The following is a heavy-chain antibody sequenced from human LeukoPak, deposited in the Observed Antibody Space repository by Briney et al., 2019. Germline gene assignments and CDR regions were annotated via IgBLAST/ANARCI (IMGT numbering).Heavy chain of an antibody. CDR2: INPSGGST. Sequence: ASVKVSCKASGYSFTTYYMHWVRQAPGQGLEWMGIINPSGGSTSYAQKFQGRVHMTRDTSIPTAYMGLSRLRSDDTAVYYCARRNFYDTTTFYHPIDFWGQGTLVTVSS. CDR3: ARRNFYDTTTFYHPIDF. V-gene: IGHV1-46*01. D-gene: IGHD2/OR15-2a*01. J-gene: IGHJ4*02. CDR1: GYSFTTYY.